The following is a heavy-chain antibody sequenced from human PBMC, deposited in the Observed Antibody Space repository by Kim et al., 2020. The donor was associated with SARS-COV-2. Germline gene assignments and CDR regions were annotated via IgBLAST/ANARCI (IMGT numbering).Heavy chain of an antibody. CDR1: GYTFTSYD. J-gene: IGHJ6*02. CDR3: ARGMGGSWPYYYYGMDV. CDR2: MNPNSGNT. V-gene: IGHV1-8*01. Sequence: ASVKVSCKASGYTFTSYDINWVRQATGQGLEWMGWMNPNSGNTGYAQKFQGRVTMTRNTSISTAYMELSSLRSEDTAVYYCARGMGGSWPYYYYGMDVWGQGPTVTVSS. D-gene: IGHD6-13*01.